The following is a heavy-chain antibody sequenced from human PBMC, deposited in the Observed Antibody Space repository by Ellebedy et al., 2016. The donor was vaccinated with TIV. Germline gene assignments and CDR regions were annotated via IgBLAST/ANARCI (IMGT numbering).Heavy chain of an antibody. CDR2: IYYSGST. D-gene: IGHD1-14*01. CDR3: AKEPGAWLVGSFDS. Sequence: SETLSLTCAVYGGSFSSYYWSWIRQPPGKGLEWIGYIYYSGSTNYNPSLKSRVTISVDTSKNQFSLKLSSVTAADTAVYYCAKEPGAWLVGSFDSWGQGTLVSVSS. CDR1: GGSFSSYY. J-gene: IGHJ4*02. V-gene: IGHV4-59*12.